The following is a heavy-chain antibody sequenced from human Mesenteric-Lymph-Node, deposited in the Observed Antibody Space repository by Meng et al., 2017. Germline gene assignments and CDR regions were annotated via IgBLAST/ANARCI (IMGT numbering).Heavy chain of an antibody. J-gene: IGHJ4*02. V-gene: IGHV1-18*01. CDR3: ASQRRIAVAGTSFDY. D-gene: IGHD6-19*01. CDR1: GYTFTSYG. CDR2: IIPYNGNT. Sequence: ASVKVSCKASGYTFTSYGISWVRQAPGQGLEWMGWIIPYNGNTNYAQKLQGRVTMTTDTSTSTAYMELSSLRSEDTAVYYCASQRRIAVAGTSFDYWGQGTLVTVSS.